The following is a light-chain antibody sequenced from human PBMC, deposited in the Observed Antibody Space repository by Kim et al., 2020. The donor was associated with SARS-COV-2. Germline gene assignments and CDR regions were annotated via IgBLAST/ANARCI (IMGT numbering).Light chain of an antibody. Sequence: PGERATLSCRASQSISLNYLAWYQQRLGQAPRLLIYVASVRATGIPDRFSGSGSGTDFILTISRLEPEDFAVYYCQQYDSSPAITFGQGTRLEIK. CDR1: QSISLNY. CDR3: QQYDSSPAIT. J-gene: IGKJ5*01. CDR2: VAS. V-gene: IGKV3-20*01.